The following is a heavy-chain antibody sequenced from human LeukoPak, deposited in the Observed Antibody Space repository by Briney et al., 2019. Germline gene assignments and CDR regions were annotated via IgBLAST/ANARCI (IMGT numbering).Heavy chain of an antibody. V-gene: IGHV4-59*01. CDR2: VYYSGST. CDR1: SDSISPYY. D-gene: IGHD5-24*01. Sequence: SETLSLTCTVSSDSISPYYWSWIRQSPGTGLEWIGCVYYSGSTTYNPSLKSRVTISIDTSKNQFSLKLTSVTAADAAMYYCARSEEMAALFDYWGQGTLVTVSS. CDR3: ARSEEMAALFDY. J-gene: IGHJ4*02.